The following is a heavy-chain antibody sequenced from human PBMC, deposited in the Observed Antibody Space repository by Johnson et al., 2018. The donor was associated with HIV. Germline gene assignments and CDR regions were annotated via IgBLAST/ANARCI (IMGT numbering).Heavy chain of an antibody. D-gene: IGHD3-22*01. V-gene: IGHV3-30-3*01. CDR1: GFTFSSYA. Sequence: QMLLVESGGGVVQPGRSLRLSCAASGFTFSSYAMHWVRQAPGTGLEWVAVISYDGSNKSYADSVKGRFTISRDHSKNTLYLQMNSLRAEDTAVYYCARDLPSTMIVVVIQPRDAFDIWGQGTMVTVSS. CDR3: ARDLPSTMIVVVIQPRDAFDI. CDR2: ISYDGSNK. J-gene: IGHJ3*02.